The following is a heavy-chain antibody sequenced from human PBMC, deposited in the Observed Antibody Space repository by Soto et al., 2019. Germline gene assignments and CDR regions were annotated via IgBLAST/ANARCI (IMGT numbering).Heavy chain of an antibody. V-gene: IGHV3-30*18. D-gene: IGHD6-6*01. J-gene: IGHJ6*02. Sequence: GGSLRLSCAASGFTFSSYGMHWVRQAPGKGLEWVAVISYDGSNKYYADSVKGRFTISRDNSKNTLYLQMNSLRAEDTAVYYCAKGYSSSSEGYGMDVWGQGTTVTVSS. CDR1: GFTFSSYG. CDR3: AKGYSSSSEGYGMDV. CDR2: ISYDGSNK.